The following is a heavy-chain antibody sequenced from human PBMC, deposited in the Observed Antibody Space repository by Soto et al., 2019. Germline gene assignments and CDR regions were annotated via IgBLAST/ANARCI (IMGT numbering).Heavy chain of an antibody. CDR2: IYYSGST. D-gene: IGHD2-15*01. CDR1: GGSISSGGYY. CDR3: ARTGSRYCSGGSCYPDYGDLMDFDY. V-gene: IGHV4-31*03. Sequence: PSETLSLTCTVSGGSISSGGYYWSWIRQHPGKGLEWIGYIYYSGSTYYNPSLKSRVTISVDTSKNQFSLKLSSVTAADTAVYYCARTGSRYCSGGSCYPDYGDLMDFDYWGQGTLVTVSS. J-gene: IGHJ4*02.